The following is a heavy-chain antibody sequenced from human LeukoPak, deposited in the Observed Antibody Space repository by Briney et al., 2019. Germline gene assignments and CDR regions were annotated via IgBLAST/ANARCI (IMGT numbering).Heavy chain of an antibody. V-gene: IGHV3-30-3*01. CDR3: ARLVVTVYDAFDI. D-gene: IGHD2-21*02. CDR1: GSTFSSYA. CDR2: ISYDGSNK. J-gene: IGHJ3*02. Sequence: GRSLRLSCAASGSTFSSYAMHWVRQAPGKGLEWVAVISYDGSNKYYADSVKGRFTISRVNSKNTLYLQMNSLRAEDTAVYYCARLVVTVYDAFDIWGQGTMVTVSS.